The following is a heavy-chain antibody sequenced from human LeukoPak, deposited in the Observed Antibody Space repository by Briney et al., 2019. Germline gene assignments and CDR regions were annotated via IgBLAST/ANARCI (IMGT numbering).Heavy chain of an antibody. V-gene: IGHV2-5*01. Sequence: GPTLVKLTHTLTLTCTFSGFSLSTSGVGVGWIRQPPGKALECLALIYWNDDKPYSPSLKSRLTITKDTSKNQVVLTMTNMDPVDTATYYCAHRLGRITTNFRSYWFDPWGQGTLVTVSS. CDR1: GFSLSTSGVG. J-gene: IGHJ5*02. D-gene: IGHD3-3*01. CDR2: IYWNDDK. CDR3: AHRLGRITTNFRSYWFDP.